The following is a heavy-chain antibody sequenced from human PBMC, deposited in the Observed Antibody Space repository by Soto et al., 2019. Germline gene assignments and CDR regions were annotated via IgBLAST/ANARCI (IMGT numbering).Heavy chain of an antibody. CDR2: ISYDGIND. Sequence: QVQLVESGGSVVQLGRSLRLSCEASGFTFTSYAMHWVRKAPGKVLGWVAVISYDGINDYYADSVKGRFTISRDNSKNTLFLQMSSLRVEDTAVYYCARDRLRLGELSLIGYFDYWGQGTLVTVSS. D-gene: IGHD3-16*02. CDR3: ARDRLRLGELSLIGYFDY. V-gene: IGHV3-30-3*01. CDR1: GFTFTSYA. J-gene: IGHJ4*02.